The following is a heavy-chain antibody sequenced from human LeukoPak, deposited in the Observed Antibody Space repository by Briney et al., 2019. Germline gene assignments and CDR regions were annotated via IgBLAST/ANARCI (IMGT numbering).Heavy chain of an antibody. CDR1: GGSISNYY. V-gene: IGHV4-59*01. CDR3: ARGAMATTPFFDY. CDR2: VYYTGST. J-gene: IGHJ4*02. Sequence: ASETLSLTCPVSGGSISNYYYWTWIRQPPGKGLEWLGYVYYTGSTNFNPSLKSRVTMSLDTSRNQFSLKLTSLTAADTAVYYCARGAMATTPFFDYWGQGTLVTVSS. D-gene: IGHD5-24*01.